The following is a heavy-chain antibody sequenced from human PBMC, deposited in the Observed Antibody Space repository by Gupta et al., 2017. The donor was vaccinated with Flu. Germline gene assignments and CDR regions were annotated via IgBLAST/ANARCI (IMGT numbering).Heavy chain of an antibody. D-gene: IGHD1-7*01. CDR2: INSDGTST. CDR3: ATSRTFDY. CDR1: GYTFSSDW. J-gene: IGHJ4*02. V-gene: IGHV3-74*01. Sequence: EVQLGESGGGLVQPGGSLRLYCAACGYTFSSDWMHWVRQPPGKGLVWVSRINSDGTSTSYADSVKCRFTISRDNAKNTLYLQMNSLRAEDTAVYYCATSRTFDYWGQGTLVTVSS.